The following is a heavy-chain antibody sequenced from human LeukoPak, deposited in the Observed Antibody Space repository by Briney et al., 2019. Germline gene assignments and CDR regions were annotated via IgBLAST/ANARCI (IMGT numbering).Heavy chain of an antibody. J-gene: IGHJ5*02. Sequence: GESLKISCKVSGYSFTSYLIGWVRQMPGKGLEWMGVIYPDDSDTKYSPSFQGQVTITADKSISTAYLHWGRLKASAPAMYDCARQSSRVAGGLAPWGQGTLVTVHS. V-gene: IGHV5-51*01. CDR3: ARQSSRVAGGLAP. CDR1: GYSFTSYL. CDR2: IYPDDSDT. D-gene: IGHD2-2*01.